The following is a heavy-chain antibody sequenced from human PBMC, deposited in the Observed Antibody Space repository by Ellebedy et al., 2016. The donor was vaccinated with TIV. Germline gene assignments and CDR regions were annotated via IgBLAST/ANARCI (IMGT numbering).Heavy chain of an antibody. D-gene: IGHD6-13*01. CDR2: IYYSGST. CDR3: ARQVDPTAESVP. CDR1: GGSISSGGYY. J-gene: IGHJ5*02. V-gene: IGHV4-31*03. Sequence: SETLSLTXTVSGGSISSGGYYWSWIRQHPGKGLEWIGYIYYSGSTYYNPSLKSRVTISVDTSKNQFSLKLSSVTAADTAVYYCARQVDPTAESVPWGQGTLVTVSS.